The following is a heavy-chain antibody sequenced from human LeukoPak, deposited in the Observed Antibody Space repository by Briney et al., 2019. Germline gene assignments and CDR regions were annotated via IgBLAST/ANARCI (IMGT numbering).Heavy chain of an antibody. J-gene: IGHJ4*02. CDR2: IKEDGSDQ. CDR1: GFTFSRFP. Sequence: PGGSLRLSCAASGFTFSRFPMHWVRQAPGKGLEWVANIKEDGSDQYYVDSVKGRFTISRDNPNNLLYLQMNGLRDEDTAVYYCARDRVCDDWGQGTLVTVSS. D-gene: IGHD3-16*01. V-gene: IGHV3-7*04. CDR3: ARDRVCDD.